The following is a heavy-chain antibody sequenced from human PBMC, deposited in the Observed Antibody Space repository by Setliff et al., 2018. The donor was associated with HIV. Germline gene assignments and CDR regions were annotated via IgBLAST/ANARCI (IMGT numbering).Heavy chain of an antibody. J-gene: IGHJ6*03. CDR2: ISGSGSTT. CDR1: GFRFNIYA. D-gene: IGHD3-10*01. Sequence: GGSLRLSCAASGFRFNIYAMTWVRQAPGKGLQWVSSISGSGSTTNYADSVKGRFTISRDNSKNSLYLQMNSLRAEDTALYYCAREGGMVRGALYYYYYYYMDVWGKGTTVTVSS. V-gene: IGHV3-23*01. CDR3: AREGGMVRGALYYYYYYYMDV.